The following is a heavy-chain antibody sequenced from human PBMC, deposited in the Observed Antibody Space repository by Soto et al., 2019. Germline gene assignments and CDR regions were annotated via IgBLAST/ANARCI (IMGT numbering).Heavy chain of an antibody. CDR1: GFSLTTGGVG. CDR2: IYWDNDR. J-gene: IGHJ5*02. CDR3: APRVPHSSYWDVGWFDT. D-gene: IGHD6-6*01. V-gene: IGHV2-5*02. Sequence: QITLKESGPLLVEPTQTLTLTCSFSGFSLTTGGVGVGWLRQAPGKALECLGIIYWDNDRRYNPSLKERLTTNTAPSKNRVALTMNYMDPVDTATYYCAPRVPHSSYWDVGWFDTWGQGPLVIVS.